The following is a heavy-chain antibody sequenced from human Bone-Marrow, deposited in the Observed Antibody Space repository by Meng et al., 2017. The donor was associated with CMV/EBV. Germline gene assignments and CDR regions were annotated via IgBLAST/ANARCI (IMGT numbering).Heavy chain of an antibody. CDR1: GFTFSSFW. CDR2: LAQPCAHP. CDR3: ARDLYSGTPSLNY. D-gene: IGHD1-26*01. J-gene: IGHJ4*02. V-gene: IGHV3-7*01. Sequence: AASGFTFSSFWQPWLRPAPGKSLELVAHLAQPCAHPPSLHSFPVLFTISRDNAKNSLYLQMKSLRAEDTAVYYCARDLYSGTPSLNYWGQGTLVTVSS.